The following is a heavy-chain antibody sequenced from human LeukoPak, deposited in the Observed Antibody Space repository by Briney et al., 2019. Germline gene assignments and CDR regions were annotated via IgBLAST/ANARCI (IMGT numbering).Heavy chain of an antibody. J-gene: IGHJ4*02. CDR3: GKVSDYGAVGFVGGVFDN. CDR2: ISARGDTT. D-gene: IGHD4-17*01. Sequence: GRSLRLSCAAAGFIFSSPAMSWVSQAPWRGLEWLSGISARGDTTYYADSVKGRFTNSRDNSKNTLYLQMNSLRAEDTALYHCGKVSDYGAVGFVGGVFDNWGQGTLVSVSS. CDR1: GFIFSSPA. V-gene: IGHV3-23*01.